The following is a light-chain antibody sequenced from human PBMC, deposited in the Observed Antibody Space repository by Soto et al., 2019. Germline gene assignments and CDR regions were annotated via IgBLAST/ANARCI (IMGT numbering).Light chain of an antibody. Sequence: AAGDRVTITCRASQTISGYLNWYQQKPGKAPKLLISAASILQSGVPSRFSGSGSGTDFTLTISSLQPEDFATYYCQQSYITSYTFGQGTKLEI. V-gene: IGKV1-39*01. CDR1: QTISGY. CDR2: AAS. J-gene: IGKJ2*01. CDR3: QQSYITSYT.